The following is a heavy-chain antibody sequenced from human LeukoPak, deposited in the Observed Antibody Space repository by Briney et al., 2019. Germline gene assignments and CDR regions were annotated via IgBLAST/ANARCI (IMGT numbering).Heavy chain of an antibody. V-gene: IGHV3-33*01. CDR1: GLTFSSYG. Sequence: GGSLRLSCAASGLTFSSYGMHWVRQAPGKGLEWVAVIWYDGSNKYYADSVKGRFTISRDNAKNSLYLQMNSLRAEDTAVYYCARDSPGGGYDSWGQGTLVTVSS. CDR3: ARDSPGGGYDS. CDR2: IWYDGSNK. D-gene: IGHD5-12*01. J-gene: IGHJ5*02.